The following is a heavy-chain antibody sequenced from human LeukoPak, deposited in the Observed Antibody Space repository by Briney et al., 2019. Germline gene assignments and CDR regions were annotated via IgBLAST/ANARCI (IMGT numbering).Heavy chain of an antibody. J-gene: IGHJ4*01. CDR1: GFIFSHYG. CDR3: ARDAQRGFDYSNSLIY. CDR2: IWSDGSNR. V-gene: IGHV3-33*01. Sequence: GRSLRLSCAASGFIFSHYGMHWVRQAPGKGLEWVAVIWSDGSNRFYAGSVNGRFTIFRDNAQNTVFLQMNSLRAEDTAMYYCARDAQRGFDYSNSLIYWGHGTLVTVSS. D-gene: IGHD4-11*01.